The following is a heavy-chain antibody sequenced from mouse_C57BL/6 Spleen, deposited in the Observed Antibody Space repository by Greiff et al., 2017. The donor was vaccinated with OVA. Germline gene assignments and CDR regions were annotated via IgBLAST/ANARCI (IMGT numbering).Heavy chain of an antibody. J-gene: IGHJ4*01. Sequence: VKLMESGPGLVQPSQSLSITCTVSGFSLTSYGVHWVRQSPGKGLEWLGVIWSGGSTDYNAAFISRLSISKDNSKSQVFFKMNSLQADDTAIYYCARNFGYYGSSFLYAMDYWGQGTSVTVSS. D-gene: IGHD1-1*01. CDR1: GFSLTSYG. CDR2: IWSGGST. V-gene: IGHV2-2*01. CDR3: ARNFGYYGSSFLYAMDY.